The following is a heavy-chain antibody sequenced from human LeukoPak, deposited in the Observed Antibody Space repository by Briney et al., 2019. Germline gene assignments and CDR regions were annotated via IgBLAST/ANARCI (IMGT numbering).Heavy chain of an antibody. CDR3: ARAPPGFSYGPGDY. J-gene: IGHJ4*02. CDR2: ISPYDGHT. CDR1: GYTFRNYG. Sequence: GASEKVSCRASGYTFRNYGITWVRQAPGQGLEWMAWISPYDGHTNYAQRLQGRVTITIDTSTSTAYMELRSLRSDDTAVFYCARAPPGFSYGPGDYWGQGTLVTVSS. V-gene: IGHV1-18*01. D-gene: IGHD3-10*01.